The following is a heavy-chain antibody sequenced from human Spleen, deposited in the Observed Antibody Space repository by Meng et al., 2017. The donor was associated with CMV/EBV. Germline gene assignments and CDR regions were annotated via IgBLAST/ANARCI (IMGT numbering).Heavy chain of an antibody. D-gene: IGHD4-17*01. Sequence: GESLKISCAPSGFTFSTYGMHWVRQAPGKRLEWVTFILYDGRNEYYADSVKGRFTISRDNSKNTLYLQMNSLRTEDTGVYYCVKDLGYGENAPYFFDYWGQGTLVTVSS. CDR2: ILYDGRNE. CDR1: GFTFSTYG. CDR3: VKDLGYGENAPYFFDY. V-gene: IGHV3-30*02. J-gene: IGHJ4*02.